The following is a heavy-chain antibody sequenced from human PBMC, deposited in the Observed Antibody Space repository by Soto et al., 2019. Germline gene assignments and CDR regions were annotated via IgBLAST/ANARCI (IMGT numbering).Heavy chain of an antibody. V-gene: IGHV5-10-1*01. Sequence: PGESLKISCKGSGYSFTSYWISWVRQMPGKGLEWMGKLDPSGSHTNYSPTFQGHVTFSADESTSTAYLQWSSLKASDTAIYYCARRHLDSSGWYLPGNYWGLGTLVTVSS. D-gene: IGHD6-19*01. CDR3: ARRHLDSSGWYLPGNY. CDR2: LDPSGSHT. CDR1: GYSFTSYW. J-gene: IGHJ4*02.